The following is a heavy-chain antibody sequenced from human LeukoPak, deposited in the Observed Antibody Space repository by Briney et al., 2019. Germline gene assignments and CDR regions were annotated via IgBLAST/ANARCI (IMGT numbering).Heavy chain of an antibody. CDR3: ARGTYYYDSSGSGTAFDI. J-gene: IGHJ3*02. CDR2: IYYSGST. D-gene: IGHD3-22*01. V-gene: IGHV4-59*01. Sequence: SETLSLTCTVSGGTISSYYWSWIRQPPGKGLEWIGYIYYSGSTNYNPSLKSRVTISVDTSKNQFPLKLSSVTAADTAVYYCARGTYYYDSSGSGTAFDIWGQGTMVTVSS. CDR1: GGTISSYY.